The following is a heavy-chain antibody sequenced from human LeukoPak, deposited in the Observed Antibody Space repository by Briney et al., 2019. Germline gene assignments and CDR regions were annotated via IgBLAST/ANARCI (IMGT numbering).Heavy chain of an antibody. Sequence: SETLSLTCTVSGDSISGYYWSWIRQPPGKGLEWIGYIRYSGSTNYNPSLKSRVTISVDTSKNQFSLKPSSVTAADTAVYYCARHQDTLYYFDYWGQGTLVTVSS. CDR1: GDSISGYY. CDR3: ARHQDTLYYFDY. V-gene: IGHV4-59*08. J-gene: IGHJ4*02. CDR2: IRYSGST. D-gene: IGHD2-15*01.